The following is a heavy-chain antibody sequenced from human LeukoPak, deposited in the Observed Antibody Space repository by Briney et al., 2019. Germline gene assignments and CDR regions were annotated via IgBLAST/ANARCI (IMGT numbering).Heavy chain of an antibody. J-gene: IGHJ5*02. CDR1: GFTFSSYE. V-gene: IGHV3-48*03. D-gene: IGHD2-2*01. CDR3: ARGQVVPAARWFDP. CDR2: ISSSGSTM. Sequence: GGSLRLSCAASGFTFSSYEMNWVRQAPGKGLEWVSYISSSGSTMYYADSVKGRFTISRDNAKNSLYLQMNSLRAEDTAVYYCARGQVVPAARWFDPWGQGTLVTVSS.